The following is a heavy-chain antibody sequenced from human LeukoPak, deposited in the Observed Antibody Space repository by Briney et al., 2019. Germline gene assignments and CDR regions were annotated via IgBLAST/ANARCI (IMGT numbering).Heavy chain of an antibody. J-gene: IGHJ4*02. Sequence: GGSLRLSCAASGFTFSTYWMSWVRQAPGKGLEWVSSVSSSSSYIYYADSVKGRFTISRDNAKNSLYLQMNSLRAEDTAVYYCAREGGYDRYYFDYWGQGTLVTVSS. CDR2: VSSSSSYI. D-gene: IGHD5-12*01. V-gene: IGHV3-21*01. CDR3: AREGGYDRYYFDY. CDR1: GFTFSTYW.